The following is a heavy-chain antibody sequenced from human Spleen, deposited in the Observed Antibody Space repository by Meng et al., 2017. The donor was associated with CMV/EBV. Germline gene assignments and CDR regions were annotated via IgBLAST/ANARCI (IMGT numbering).Heavy chain of an antibody. Sequence: GESLKISCAASGFTFSNYAMTWVRRAPGKGLEWVSVISGGGGSSYYADSVKGRFTISRDNSKNTLFLQMNSLRAEDTAVYYCAKKGYCSSTSCYMTYYFDYWGQGTLVTVSS. CDR2: ISGGGGSS. CDR3: AKKGYCSSTSCYMTYYFDY. V-gene: IGHV3-23*01. D-gene: IGHD2-2*01. CDR1: GFTFSNYA. J-gene: IGHJ4*02.